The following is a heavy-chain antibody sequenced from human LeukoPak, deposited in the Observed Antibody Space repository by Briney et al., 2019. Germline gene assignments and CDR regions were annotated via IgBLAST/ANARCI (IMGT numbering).Heavy chain of an antibody. J-gene: IGHJ5*02. CDR1: GYTFTSYY. V-gene: IGHV1-46*01. CDR3: ARDQLIVVVPAAQANWFDP. Sequence: GASVKVSCKASGYTFTSYYMHWVRQAPGQGLEWMGIINPSGGSTSYAQKFQGRVTMTRDTSTSTVYMELSSLRSEDTAVYYCARDQLIVVVPAAQANWFDPWGQGTLVTVSS. D-gene: IGHD2-2*01. CDR2: INPSGGST.